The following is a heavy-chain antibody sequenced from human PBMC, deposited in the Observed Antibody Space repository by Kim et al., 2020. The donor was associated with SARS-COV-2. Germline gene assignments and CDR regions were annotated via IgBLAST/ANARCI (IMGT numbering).Heavy chain of an antibody. CDR1: GYTFTSYG. CDR2: ISAYNGNT. J-gene: IGHJ1*01. V-gene: IGHV1-18*04. Sequence: ASVKVSCKASGYTFTSYGISWVRQAPGQGLEWMGWISAYNGNTNYAQKLQGRVTMTTDTSTSTAYMELSSLRSDDTAVYYCAAQKLVLIYGSGIEHWGQGTLVTVSS. CDR3: AAQKLVLIYGSGIEH. D-gene: IGHD3-10*01.